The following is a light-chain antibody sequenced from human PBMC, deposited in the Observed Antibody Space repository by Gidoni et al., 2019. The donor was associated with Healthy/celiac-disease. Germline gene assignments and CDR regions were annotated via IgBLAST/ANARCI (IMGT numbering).Light chain of an antibody. Sequence: DIQMTQSPSTLSASVGDRVTITCRASQSISSWLAWYQQKPGKASKLLIYKASSLESGVPSRFSGSGSWTEFTLTISSLQPDDFATYYCQQYNSYLITFGQGTRLEIK. CDR3: QQYNSYLIT. J-gene: IGKJ5*01. CDR1: QSISSW. CDR2: KAS. V-gene: IGKV1-5*03.